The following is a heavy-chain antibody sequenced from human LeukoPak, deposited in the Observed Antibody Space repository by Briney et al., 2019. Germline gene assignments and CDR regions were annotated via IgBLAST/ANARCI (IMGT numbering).Heavy chain of an antibody. Sequence: SETLSLTCAVYGGSFSGYYWSWIRQPPGKGLEWIREINHSGSTNYNPSLKSRVTISVDTSKNQFSLKLRSVTAADTVVYYCARGFRHYDFWSGYYPQGYYYYYMDVWGKGTTVTVSS. CDR3: ARGFRHYDFWSGYYPQGYYYYYMDV. J-gene: IGHJ6*03. CDR2: INHSGST. V-gene: IGHV4-34*01. D-gene: IGHD3-3*01. CDR1: GGSFSGYY.